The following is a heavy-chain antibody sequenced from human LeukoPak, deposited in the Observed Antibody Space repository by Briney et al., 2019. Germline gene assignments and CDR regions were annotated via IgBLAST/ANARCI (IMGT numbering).Heavy chain of an antibody. Sequence: GGSLRLSCAASGFTFSSYGMHWVRQAPGKGLEWVAVISYDGSNKYYADSVKGRFTISRDNSKNTLYLQMNSLRAEDTAVYYCATDKSGGYSYGGFDYWGQGTLVTVSS. CDR2: ISYDGSNK. CDR3: ATDKSGGYSYGGFDY. CDR1: GFTFSSYG. D-gene: IGHD5-18*01. V-gene: IGHV3-30*03. J-gene: IGHJ4*02.